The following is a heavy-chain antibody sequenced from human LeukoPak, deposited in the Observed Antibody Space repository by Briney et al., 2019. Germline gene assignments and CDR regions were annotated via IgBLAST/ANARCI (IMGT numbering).Heavy chain of an antibody. CDR1: GYSFTSYW. CDR3: ARHGGPASSSSDWFDP. CDR2: IDPSDSYT. J-gene: IGHJ5*02. Sequence: GESLKISCKGSGYSFTSYWISWVRQMPGKGLEWMGRIDPSDSYTNYSPSFQGHVTISADKSISTAYLQWSNLKASDTAMYYCARHGGPASSSSDWFDPWGQGTLVTVSS. V-gene: IGHV5-10-1*01. D-gene: IGHD6-6*01.